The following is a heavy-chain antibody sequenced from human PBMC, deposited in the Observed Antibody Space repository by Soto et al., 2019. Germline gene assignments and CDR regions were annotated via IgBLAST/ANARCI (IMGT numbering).Heavy chain of an antibody. CDR1: GDTFTSYY. D-gene: IGHD5-18*01. CDR3: ARPLYSYGPMDV. J-gene: IGHJ6*02. V-gene: IGHV1-46*01. Sequence: GASVKVSCKASGDTFTSYYMHWVRQAPGQGLEWMGIINPSGDTSYAQKFQGRVTMTRDTSTSTVYMELSSLRSEDTAVYYCARPLYSYGPMDVWGQGTTVTVSS. CDR2: INPSGDT.